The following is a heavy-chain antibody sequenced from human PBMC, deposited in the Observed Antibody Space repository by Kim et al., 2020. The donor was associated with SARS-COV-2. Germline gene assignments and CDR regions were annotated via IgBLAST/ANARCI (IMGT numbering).Heavy chain of an antibody. Sequence: KGRFTISRHKSKNMLYLQMNSLRAEDTAVYYCARSYYDSSGYYHDAFDIWGQGTMVTVSS. J-gene: IGHJ3*02. CDR3: ARSYYDSSGYYHDAFDI. V-gene: IGHV3-53*04. D-gene: IGHD3-22*01.